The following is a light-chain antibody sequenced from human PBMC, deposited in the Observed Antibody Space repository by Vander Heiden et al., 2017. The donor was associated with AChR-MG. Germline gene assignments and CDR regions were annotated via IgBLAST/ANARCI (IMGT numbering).Light chain of an antibody. Sequence: SHVVTQPPSVSVAPGQPARITCGGDNIGSKSVHWYQQKPGQAPGLVVYEDSERPAGIPERFSGSNSGNTATLTLSRVEAGDEADCYCQGWNTSSEPYVVFGGGTKLTVL. CDR2: EDS. J-gene: IGLJ2*01. V-gene: IGLV3-21*02. CDR1: NIGSKS. CDR3: QGWNTSSEPYVV.